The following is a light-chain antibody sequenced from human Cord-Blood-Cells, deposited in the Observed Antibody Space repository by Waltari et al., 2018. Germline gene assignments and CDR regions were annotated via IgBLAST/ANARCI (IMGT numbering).Light chain of an antibody. CDR3: SSYTSSSTL. V-gene: IGLV2-14*01. CDR1: SRHLGCYKH. Sequence: HSALTQPLSESRSPGPSINLPCPGTSRHLGCYKHVSWYQQHPGKAPKLMLYDVSNRPSGVSNRFSGSKSGNTASLTISGLQAEDEADYYCSSYTSSSTLFGGGTKLTVL. CDR2: DVS. J-gene: IGLJ3*02.